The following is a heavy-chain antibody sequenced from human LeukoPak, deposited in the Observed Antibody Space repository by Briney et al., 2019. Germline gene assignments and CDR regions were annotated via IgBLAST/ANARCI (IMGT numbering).Heavy chain of an antibody. CDR1: GYTFTGYY. CDR2: INPNSGGT. J-gene: IGHJ3*02. Sequence: ASVKVSCKASGYTFTGYYMHWVRQAPGQGLEWMGWINPNSGGTNYAQKFQGRVTMTRDTSISTAYMELSSLRSEDTAVYYCARGGGGVVVIPNDAFDTWGQGTMVTVSS. V-gene: IGHV1-2*02. D-gene: IGHD3-22*01. CDR3: ARGGGGVVVIPNDAFDT.